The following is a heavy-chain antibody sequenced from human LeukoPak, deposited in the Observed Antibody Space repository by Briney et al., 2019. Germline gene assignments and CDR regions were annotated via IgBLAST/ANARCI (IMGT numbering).Heavy chain of an antibody. V-gene: IGHV3-23*01. D-gene: IGHD3-22*01. CDR2: ISGNNINT. J-gene: IGHJ4*02. Sequence: SGGSLRLSCAASGFTFSTYAMNWVRQAPGKGLEWVSVISGNNINTYYADSVKGRFTISRDNSKNTLYLQMNSLRVEDTAVYYCAKRGYSSGYSYYFDYWGQGTLVTVSS. CDR3: AKRGYSSGYSYYFDY. CDR1: GFTFSTYA.